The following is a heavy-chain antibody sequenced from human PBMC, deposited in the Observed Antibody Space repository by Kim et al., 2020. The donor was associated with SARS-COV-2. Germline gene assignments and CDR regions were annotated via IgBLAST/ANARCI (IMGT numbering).Heavy chain of an antibody. V-gene: IGHV1-69*04. D-gene: IGHD3-3*01. Sequence: SVKVSCKASGGTFSSYAISWVRQAPGQGLEWMGRIIPIIGIANYAQKFQGRVTITADKSTSTAYMELSSLRSEDTAVYYCAEDLGVLRFSYAVGYWGQGTLVTVSS. J-gene: IGHJ4*02. CDR2: IIPIIGIA. CDR3: AEDLGVLRFSYAVGY. CDR1: GGTFSSYA.